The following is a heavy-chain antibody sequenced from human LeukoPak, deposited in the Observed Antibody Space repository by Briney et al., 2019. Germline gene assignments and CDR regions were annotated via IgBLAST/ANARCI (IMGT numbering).Heavy chain of an antibody. CDR1: GFTFSSYA. CDR3: AREGGSIVGAANYYGMDV. J-gene: IGHJ6*02. CDR2: ISYDRSNK. V-gene: IGHV3-30*04. D-gene: IGHD1-26*01. Sequence: GGSLRLSCAASGFTFSSYAMHWVRQAPGKGLEWVAVISYDRSNKYYADSVKGRFTISRDNSKNTLYLQMNSLRAEDTAVYYCAREGGSIVGAANYYGMDVWGQGTTVTVSS.